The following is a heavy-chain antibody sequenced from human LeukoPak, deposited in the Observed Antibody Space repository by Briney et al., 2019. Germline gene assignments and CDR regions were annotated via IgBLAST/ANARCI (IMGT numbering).Heavy chain of an antibody. D-gene: IGHD6-19*01. CDR1: GFTFSSYW. J-gene: IGHJ4*02. CDR3: TTDLMTGFSSGWYFAY. Sequence: PGGSLRLSCAASGFTFSSYWMHWVRQAPGKGLEWVAVTAGSEDSTHYADSVRGRFIISTDNSKNRLYLQMNSLRAEDTAEYYCTTDLMTGFSSGWYFAYWGQGTLVTVSS. V-gene: IGHV3-23*01. CDR2: TAGSEDST.